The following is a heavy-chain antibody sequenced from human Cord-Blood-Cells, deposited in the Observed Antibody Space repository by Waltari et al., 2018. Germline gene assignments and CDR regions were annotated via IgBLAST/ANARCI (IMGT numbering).Heavy chain of an antibody. CDR3: ARHDFRGSSSFDY. V-gene: IGHV4-39*01. D-gene: IGHD6-6*01. CDR1: GGSISSSSYY. J-gene: IGHJ4*02. Sequence: QPQLQESGPGLVTPSETLSLTCTVSGGSISSSSYYWGWLRQPPGKGRAWIGSIYYSGSTYYNPSLKSRVTISVDTSKNQFSLKLSSVTAADTAVYYCARHDFRGSSSFDYWGQGTLVTVSS. CDR2: IYYSGST.